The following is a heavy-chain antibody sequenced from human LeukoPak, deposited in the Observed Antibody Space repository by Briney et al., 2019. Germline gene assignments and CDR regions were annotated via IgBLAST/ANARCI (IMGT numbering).Heavy chain of an antibody. J-gene: IGHJ5*02. V-gene: IGHV3-23*01. CDR3: AKDGSGAYCSGGSCYFNWFDP. D-gene: IGHD2-15*01. CDR1: GFTFSSYG. Sequence: GGTLRLSCAASGFTFSSYGMSWVRQAPGKGLEWVSAISGSGGSTYYADSVKGRFTISRDNSKNTLYLQMNSLRAEDTAVYYCAKDGSGAYCSGGSCYFNWFDPWGQGTLVTVSS. CDR2: ISGSGGST.